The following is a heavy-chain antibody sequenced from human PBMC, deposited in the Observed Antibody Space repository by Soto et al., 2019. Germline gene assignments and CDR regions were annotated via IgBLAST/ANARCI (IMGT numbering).Heavy chain of an antibody. J-gene: IGHJ6*02. CDR3: AKGRREQLVREVLYYYYYYGMDV. V-gene: IGHV3-30*18. CDR2: ISYDGSNK. Sequence: GGSLRLSCAASGFTFSSYGMHWVRQAPGKGLEWVAVISYDGSNKYYADSVKGRFTISRDNSKNTLYLQMNSLRAEDTAVYYCAKGRREQLVREVLYYYYYYGMDVWGQGTTVTVSS. D-gene: IGHD6-6*01. CDR1: GFTFSSYG.